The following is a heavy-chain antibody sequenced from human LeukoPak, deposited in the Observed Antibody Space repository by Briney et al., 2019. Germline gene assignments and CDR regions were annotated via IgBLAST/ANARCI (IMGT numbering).Heavy chain of an antibody. J-gene: IGHJ5*02. CDR3: AKDGHYYDSRYNWFDP. V-gene: IGHV3-23*01. CDR2: TSRSGGST. CDR1: GFTFSSYA. Sequence: GGSLRRSCAASGFTFSSYAMSWVRQAPGKGLEWFSATSRSGGSTYYADSVKGRFTISRDNSKNTLYQQMNSLRAEDTAVYYCAKDGHYYDSRYNWFDPWGQGTLVTVSS. D-gene: IGHD3-22*01.